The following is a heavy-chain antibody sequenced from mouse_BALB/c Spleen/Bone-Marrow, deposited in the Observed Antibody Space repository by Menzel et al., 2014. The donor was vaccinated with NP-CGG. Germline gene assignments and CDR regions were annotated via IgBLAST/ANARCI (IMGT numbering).Heavy chain of an antibody. D-gene: IGHD3-1*01. J-gene: IGHJ4*01. CDR3: ARSGVPYAMDY. V-gene: IGHV1S29*02. CDR1: GYTFTDYN. Sequence: EVQLQQSGPELVKPGASVKISCKAFGYTFTDYNMHWVKQSHGKSLEWIGYIYPYNGGTGYNQKFKSKATLTVDNSSSTAYMELRSLTSEDSAVYYCARSGVPYAMDYWGQGTSVTVSS. CDR2: IYPYNGGT.